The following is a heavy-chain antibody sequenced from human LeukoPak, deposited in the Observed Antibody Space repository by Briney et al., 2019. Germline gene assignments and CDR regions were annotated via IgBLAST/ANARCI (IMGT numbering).Heavy chain of an antibody. CDR3: ARVKSFNWNFVGFSDDAFDI. D-gene: IGHD1-1*01. CDR1: GFTFSSYS. Sequence: KSGGSLRLSCAASGFTFSSYSMNWVRQAPGKGLEWVSSISSSSSYIYYADSVKGRFTISRDNSKNTLYLQMNSLRAEDTAVYYCARVKSFNWNFVGFSDDAFDIWGQGTMVTVSS. V-gene: IGHV3-21*04. J-gene: IGHJ3*02. CDR2: ISSSSSYI.